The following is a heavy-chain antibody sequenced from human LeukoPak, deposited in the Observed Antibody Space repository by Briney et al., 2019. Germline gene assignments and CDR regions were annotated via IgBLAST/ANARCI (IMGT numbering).Heavy chain of an antibody. J-gene: IGHJ4*02. CDR2: ISGSGGST. CDR1: GFTFSSHS. D-gene: IGHD1-14*01. V-gene: IGHV3-23*01. CDR3: AKGGGTSPRHYFDN. Sequence: PGGSLRLSCAASGFTFSSHSMSWVRQAPGKGLEWVSGISGSGGSTCYADPVKGRFTISRDKSKNTVSLQMNSLRGEDTAVYYCAKGGGTSPRHYFDNWGQGTLVTVSS.